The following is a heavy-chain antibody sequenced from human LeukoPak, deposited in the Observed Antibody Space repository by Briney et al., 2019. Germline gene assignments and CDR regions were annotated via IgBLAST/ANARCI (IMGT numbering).Heavy chain of an antibody. CDR2: IYPGDSVT. J-gene: IGHJ6*03. D-gene: IGHD6-13*01. Sequence: GESLKISCKGSGYSFTSYWIGWVRPMPGKGLEWMGIIYPGDSVTRYSPSFQGQVTISADKSISTAYLQWSSLKASDTAMYYCARLRRGGAAAAYYYMDVWGKGTTVTVSS. CDR3: ARLRRGGAAAAYYYMDV. CDR1: GYSFTSYW. V-gene: IGHV5-51*01.